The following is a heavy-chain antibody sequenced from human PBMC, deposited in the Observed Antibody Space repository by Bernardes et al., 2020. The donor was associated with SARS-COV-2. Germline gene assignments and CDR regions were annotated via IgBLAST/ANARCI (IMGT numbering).Heavy chain of an antibody. J-gene: IGHJ2*01. V-gene: IGHV4-59*08. CDR2: IYYSGST. CDR1: GGSISSYY. CDR3: ARKGSYWYFDL. Sequence: ETLSLTCTVSGGSISSYYWSWIRQPPGKGLEWIGYIYYSGSTNYNPSLKSRVTISVDTSKNQFSLKLSSVTAADTAVYYCARKGSYWYFDLWGRGTLVTVSS. D-gene: IGHD2-15*01.